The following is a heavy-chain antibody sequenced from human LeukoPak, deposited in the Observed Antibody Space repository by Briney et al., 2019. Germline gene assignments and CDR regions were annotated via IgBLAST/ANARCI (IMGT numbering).Heavy chain of an antibody. V-gene: IGHV4-39*01. J-gene: IGHJ4*02. CDR3: ARLTTAAVGRVGDY. D-gene: IGHD6-13*01. CDR1: GGTISSSSSY. Sequence: SETLSLTCTVSGGTISSSSSYWGWIRQPPGKGLEWIGSISYSRNTFYNPSLKSRVTVSADTSKNQFSLSLISVTAADTAVYYCARLTTAAVGRVGDYWGQGTLVTVSS. CDR2: ISYSRNT.